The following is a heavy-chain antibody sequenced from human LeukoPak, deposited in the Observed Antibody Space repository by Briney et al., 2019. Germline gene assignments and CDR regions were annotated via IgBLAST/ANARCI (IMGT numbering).Heavy chain of an antibody. CDR2: ITHSGST. D-gene: IGHD3-10*01. CDR1: GGSFSGYY. V-gene: IGHV4-34*01. J-gene: IGHJ4*02. CDR3: ARVSTYYYGSGTLGY. Sequence: SETLSLTCAVYGGSFSGYYWRWIRQPPGKGLEWIGEITHSGSTNYNPALKSGVTISVDTSKNQFSLKLSSVTAADTALYYCARVSTYYYGSGTLGYWGQGTLVTVSS.